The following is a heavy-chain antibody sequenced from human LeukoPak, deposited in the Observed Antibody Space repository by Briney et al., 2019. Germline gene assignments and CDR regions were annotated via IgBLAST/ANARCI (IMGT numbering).Heavy chain of an antibody. Sequence: GGSLRLSCAASGFSFSGYAMSWVRQAPGKGLEWVSSISGSGSHTYHADSVKGRFTISRDNSKNTLYLQMNSLRAEDTAVYYCAKDISGYYRPFDYWGQGTLVTVSS. CDR3: AKDISGYYRPFDY. V-gene: IGHV3-23*01. J-gene: IGHJ4*02. D-gene: IGHD3-22*01. CDR2: ISGSGSHT. CDR1: GFSFSGYA.